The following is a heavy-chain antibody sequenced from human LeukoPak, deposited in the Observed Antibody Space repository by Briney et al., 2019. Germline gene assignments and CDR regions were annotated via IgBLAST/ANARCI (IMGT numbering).Heavy chain of an antibody. Sequence: PSETLSLTCTVSGDSISSGDYYCSWVRQPAGKGLEWIGCISSSGSTNYNPSLKSRVTISVDTSKNQFSLKLSSVTAADAAVYFCARVYVSYYYDSSGYQYYFDYWGQGTLVTVSS. J-gene: IGHJ4*02. CDR1: GDSISSGDYY. D-gene: IGHD3-22*01. CDR2: ISSSGST. V-gene: IGHV4-61*02. CDR3: ARVYVSYYYDSSGYQYYFDY.